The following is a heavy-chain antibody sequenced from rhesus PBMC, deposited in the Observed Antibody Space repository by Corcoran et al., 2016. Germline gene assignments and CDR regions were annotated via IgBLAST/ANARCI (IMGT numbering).Heavy chain of an antibody. D-gene: IGHD3-34*01. Sequence: QVTLKESGPALVKPTQTLTLTCIFSGFSLTTGGMGVGWIRQPPGKALEWLASIYLDDSKYFTTSLKTRLTISKGTSKNQVVLTMTNMDLVDTATYYCARITGVLIKGDVWGAGVLVTVSS. CDR2: IYLDDSK. V-gene: IGHV2S1*01. CDR1: GFSLTTGGMG. J-gene: IGHJ5-1*01. CDR3: ARITGVLIKGDV.